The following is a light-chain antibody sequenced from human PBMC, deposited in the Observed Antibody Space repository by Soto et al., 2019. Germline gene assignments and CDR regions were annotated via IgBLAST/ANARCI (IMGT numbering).Light chain of an antibody. V-gene: IGLV2-23*01. CDR2: EAN. CDR3: SSYAGYSTSVV. J-gene: IGLJ2*01. Sequence: QSALTQPASVSGSPGQSITISCTGTSSDVRSYNLVSWYQQHPGKAPKLMIYEANKRPSGVSDRFSGSKSGNTASLTISGLQAEDEAEYYCSSYAGYSTSVVFGGGTKVTVL. CDR1: SSDVRSYNL.